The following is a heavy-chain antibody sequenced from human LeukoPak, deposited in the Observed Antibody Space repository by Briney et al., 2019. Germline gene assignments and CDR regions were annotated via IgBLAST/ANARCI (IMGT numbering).Heavy chain of an antibody. D-gene: IGHD3-9*01. J-gene: IGHJ3*02. V-gene: IGHV3-48*03. CDR1: GFTFSSYE. CDR3: ARGVYYDVLTGYSDDAFDI. Sequence: PGGSLRLSCAASGFTFSSYEMNWARQAPGKGLVGVSYISSSCSTIYYADSVKGRFTISRDNAKNSLYLQMNSLRAEDTAVYYCARGVYYDVLTGYSDDAFDIWGQGTMVTVSS. CDR2: ISSSCSTI.